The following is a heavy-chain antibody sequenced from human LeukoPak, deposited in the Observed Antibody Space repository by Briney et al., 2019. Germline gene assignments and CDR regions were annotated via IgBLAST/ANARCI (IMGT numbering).Heavy chain of an antibody. CDR3: AHDPDTYYYDSSGSPDDY. CDR2: IRYDGSNK. Sequence: GSLRLSCAASGFTFSSYGMHWVRQAPGKGLEWVAFIRYDGSNKYYADYVKGRFAISRDNSKNTLYLQMNSLRAEDTAVYYCAHDPDTYYYDSSGSPDDYWGQGTLVTVSS. CDR1: GFTFSSYG. V-gene: IGHV3-30*02. D-gene: IGHD3-22*01. J-gene: IGHJ4*02.